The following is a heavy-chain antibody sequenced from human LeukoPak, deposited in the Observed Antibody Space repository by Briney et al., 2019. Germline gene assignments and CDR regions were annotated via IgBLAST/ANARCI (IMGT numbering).Heavy chain of an antibody. Sequence: PSETLSLTCTVSGVSISSGGYYWSWIRQHPGKGLEWIGYIYYSGSTYYNPSLKSRVTISVDTSKNQFSLKLSSVTAADTAVYYCAREGGSATTNKLDYWGQGTLVTVSS. CDR2: IYYSGST. CDR1: GVSISSGGYY. J-gene: IGHJ4*02. D-gene: IGHD3-10*01. CDR3: AREGGSATTNKLDY. V-gene: IGHV4-31*03.